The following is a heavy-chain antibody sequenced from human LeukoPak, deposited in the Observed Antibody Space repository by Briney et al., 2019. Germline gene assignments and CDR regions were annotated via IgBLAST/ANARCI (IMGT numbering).Heavy chain of an antibody. J-gene: IGHJ4*02. D-gene: IGHD1-7*01. Sequence: ASVKVSCKISGYSLTEVSMHWMRQAPGQGLEWMGIINPSGGSTSYAQKFQGRVTMTRDTSTNTFYMELSSLRSEDTAVYYCARDEGPPRYNWNYGGPDYWGQGTLVTVSS. CDR3: ARDEGPPRYNWNYGGPDY. CDR2: INPSGGST. CDR1: GYSLTEVS. V-gene: IGHV1-46*01.